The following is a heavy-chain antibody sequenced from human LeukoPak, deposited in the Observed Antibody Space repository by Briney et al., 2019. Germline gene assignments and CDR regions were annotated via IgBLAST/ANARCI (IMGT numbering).Heavy chain of an antibody. J-gene: IGHJ4*02. CDR2: IKQDGSEK. D-gene: IGHD2-15*01. CDR1: GFTFSSYE. V-gene: IGHV3-7*01. Sequence: PGGSLRLSCAASGFTFSSYEMNWVRQAPGKGLEWVANIKQDGSEKYYVDSVKGRFTISRDNAKNSLYLQMNSLRAEDTAVYYCARMRGWIVVVAPPYYFDYWGQGTLVTVSS. CDR3: ARMRGWIVVVAPPYYFDY.